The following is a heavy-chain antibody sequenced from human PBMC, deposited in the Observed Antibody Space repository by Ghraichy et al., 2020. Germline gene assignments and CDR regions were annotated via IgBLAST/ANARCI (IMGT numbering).Heavy chain of an antibody. Sequence: ASVKVSCKASGYTFTSYGISWVRQAPGQGLEWMGWISAHNGDRKYVQKFQDRVTMTIDTSTNTAYMEPRSLQSDDTAVYYCAREALGVRFWGSEYWGQGTLVTVSS. CDR3: AREALGVRFWGSEY. CDR1: GYTFTSYG. J-gene: IGHJ4*02. D-gene: IGHD3-3*01. V-gene: IGHV1-18*01. CDR2: ISAHNGDR.